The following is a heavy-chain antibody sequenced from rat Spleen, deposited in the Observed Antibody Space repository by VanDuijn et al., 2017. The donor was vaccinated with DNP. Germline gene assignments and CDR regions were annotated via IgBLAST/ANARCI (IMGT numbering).Heavy chain of an antibody. CDR3: TNDWELYY. V-gene: IGHV5-20*01. D-gene: IGHD5-1*01. CDR1: GFTFSNYG. Sequence: EVQLVESGGGLVQPGGSMKLSCAASGFTFSNYGMAWVRQAPKKGLEWVAYISYDDGSTYYRGSVKGRFTISRDNAKSTLYLQMDSLRSEDTATYYCTNDWELYYWGQGVMVTVSS. CDR2: ISYDDGST. J-gene: IGHJ2*01.